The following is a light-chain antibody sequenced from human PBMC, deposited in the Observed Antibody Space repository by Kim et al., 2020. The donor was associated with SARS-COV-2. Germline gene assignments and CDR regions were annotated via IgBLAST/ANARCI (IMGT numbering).Light chain of an antibody. CDR2: RTS. V-gene: IGKV3-20*01. CDR3: QQYGSSPRT. J-gene: IGKJ1*01. Sequence: LSPGERATLSCRASQSVDSDNLAWYQQKAGQAPRLLIYRTSSRATGIPDNFSGSGSGTDFTLTINRLEPDDFAMYYCQQYGSSPRTFGQGPRWIS. CDR1: QSVDSDN.